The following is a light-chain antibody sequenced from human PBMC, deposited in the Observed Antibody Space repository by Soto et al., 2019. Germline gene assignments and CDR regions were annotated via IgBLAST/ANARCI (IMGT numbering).Light chain of an antibody. J-gene: IGKJ5*01. V-gene: IGKV1-5*03. CDR1: QSISSW. CDR2: KAS. CDR3: QQYNSYPLT. Sequence: DIQMTQSPSTLSASVGDRVTITCWASQSISSWLAWYQQKPGKAPKLLIYKASSLESGVPSRFSGSGSGTEFTLTISSLQPDDFATYYCQQYNSYPLTFGQGTRLEIK.